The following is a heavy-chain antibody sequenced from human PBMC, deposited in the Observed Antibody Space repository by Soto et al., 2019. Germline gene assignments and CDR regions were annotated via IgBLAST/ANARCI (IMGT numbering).Heavy chain of an antibody. Sequence: SETLSLTFTVSGGSISSYYWSWIRQPPGTGLEWIGYIYDTGISGYTPSTSYNPSLKSRVTMSVDTSKSQFSLKLTSVTAADTAVYYCARGEDAFVYYGLDVWGQGITVTVSS. D-gene: IGHD3-10*01. CDR1: GGSISSYY. J-gene: IGHJ6*02. CDR2: IYDTGISGYTPST. CDR3: ARGEDAFVYYGLDV. V-gene: IGHV4-59*01.